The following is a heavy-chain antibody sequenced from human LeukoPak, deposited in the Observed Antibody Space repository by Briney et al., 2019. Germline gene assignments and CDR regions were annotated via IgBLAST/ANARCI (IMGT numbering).Heavy chain of an antibody. J-gene: IGHJ4*02. D-gene: IGHD2-2*01. V-gene: IGHV3-7*01. CDR1: GFTFSDYW. CDR3: ARWRGSTSERSDY. CDR2: IKQDGSAK. Sequence: HPGGSLRLSCTASGFTFSDYWMTWVRQAPGKGLEWVANIKQDGSAKYYVDSVKGRFTISRDNAKNSLYLQMDSLRVEDTATYYCARWRGSTSERSDYWGQGTLVTVSS.